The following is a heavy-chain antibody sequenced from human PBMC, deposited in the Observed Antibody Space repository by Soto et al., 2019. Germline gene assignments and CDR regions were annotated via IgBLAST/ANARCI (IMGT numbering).Heavy chain of an antibody. Sequence: QVQLQESGPGLVKPSQTLSLTCTVSGGSISSGGYYWSWIRQHPGKGLEWIGYIYYSGSTYYNPSLKSRVTIRVDPSTNRFSRKRSSVTAAAAAVFYGGRDGGYGGGWYGGGTDYWGQGTLVTVSS. D-gene: IGHD6-19*01. V-gene: IGHV4-31*03. CDR2: IYYSGST. CDR1: GGSISSGGYY. J-gene: IGHJ4*02. CDR3: GRDGGYGGGWYGGGTDY.